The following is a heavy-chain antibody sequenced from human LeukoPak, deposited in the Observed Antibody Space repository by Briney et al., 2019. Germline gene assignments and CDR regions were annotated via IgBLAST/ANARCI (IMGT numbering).Heavy chain of an antibody. V-gene: IGHV4-31*03. CDR2: IYYSGST. J-gene: IGHJ5*02. CDR1: GGSISSGGYY. Sequence: TSRTLSLTCTVSGGSISSGGYYWSWIRQHPGKGLEWIGYIYYSGSTYYNPSLKSRVTISVDTSKNQFSLKLSSVTAADTAVYYCARTRENWFDPWGQGTLVTVSS. CDR3: ARTRENWFDP.